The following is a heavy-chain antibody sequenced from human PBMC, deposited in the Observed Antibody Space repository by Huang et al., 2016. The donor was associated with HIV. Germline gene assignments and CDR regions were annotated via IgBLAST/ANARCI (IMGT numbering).Heavy chain of an antibody. CDR1: GFTFSSYW. CDR3: ARDRTATTGSPYFDY. CDR2: IKLDGSEK. J-gene: IGHJ4*02. Sequence: EVHLVESGGGLVQPGGSLRLSCATSGFTFSSYWMTWVRQAPGKGLEWVANIKLDGSEKYYVDSVKGRFTISRDNSKNSRYLQMNSLRGEDTAVYYCARDRTATTGSPYFDYWGQGTLLTVSS. V-gene: IGHV3-7*01. D-gene: IGHD1-1*01.